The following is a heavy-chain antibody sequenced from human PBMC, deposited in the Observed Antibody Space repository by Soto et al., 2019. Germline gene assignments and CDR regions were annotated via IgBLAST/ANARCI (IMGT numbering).Heavy chain of an antibody. Sequence: QVQLVQSGAEVKKPGASVKVSCKTSGYTFTNVGLSWVRQAPGQGLEWMGCISAYNGNTNYAQNFQGRVTMTTDTSTRTAYMELRSLRSEDTAVDYCARGGTPFDYWGQGTLVTVSS. V-gene: IGHV1-18*01. J-gene: IGHJ4*02. CDR1: GYTFTNVG. CDR3: ARGGTPFDY. D-gene: IGHD3-16*01. CDR2: ISAYNGNT.